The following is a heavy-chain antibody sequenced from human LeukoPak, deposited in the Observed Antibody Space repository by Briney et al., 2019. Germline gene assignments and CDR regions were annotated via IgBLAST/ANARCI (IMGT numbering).Heavy chain of an antibody. CDR2: IKQDGSEK. V-gene: IGHV3-7*01. CDR3: ARVDFDY. CDR1: GFTLSSYW. J-gene: IGHJ4*02. Sequence: GGSLRLSCAASGFTLSSYWMSWVRQAPGKGLEWVANIKQDGSEKYYVDSVKGRFTISRDNAKNSLYLQMNSLRAEDTAVYYCARVDFDYWGQGTLVTVSS.